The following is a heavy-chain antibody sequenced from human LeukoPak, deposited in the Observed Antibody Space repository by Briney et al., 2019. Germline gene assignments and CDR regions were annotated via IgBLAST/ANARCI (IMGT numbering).Heavy chain of an antibody. CDR3: ARVAAAGYDAFDI. Sequence: ASVKVSCKASGYTFTSYGISWVRQAPGQGLEWMGWTSAYNGNTNYAQKLQGRVTMTTGTSTSTAYMELRSLRSDDTAVYYCARVAAAGYDAFDIWGQGTMVTVSS. V-gene: IGHV1-18*01. CDR2: TSAYNGNT. J-gene: IGHJ3*02. D-gene: IGHD6-13*01. CDR1: GYTFTSYG.